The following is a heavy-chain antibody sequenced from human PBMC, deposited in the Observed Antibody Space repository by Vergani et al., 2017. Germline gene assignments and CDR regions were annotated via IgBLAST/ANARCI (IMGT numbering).Heavy chain of an antibody. D-gene: IGHD3-22*01. CDR3: ARGEYYYDSSGYYHFDY. J-gene: IGHJ4*02. Sequence: EVQLVESGGGLVKPGGSLRLSCAASGFTFSSYSMNWVRQAPGKGLEWVSSISSSSSYIYYADSVKGRFTISRDNAKNSLYLQMNSLRAEDTAVYYCARGEYYYDSSGYYHFDYWAREPWSPSPQ. CDR2: ISSSSSYI. V-gene: IGHV3-21*01. CDR1: GFTFSSYS.